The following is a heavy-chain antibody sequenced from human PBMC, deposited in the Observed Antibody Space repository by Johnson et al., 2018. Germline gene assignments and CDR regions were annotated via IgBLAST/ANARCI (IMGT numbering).Heavy chain of an antibody. D-gene: IGHD3-22*01. J-gene: IGHJ6*03. CDR1: GVSISSYY. CDR3: ARGPDSIELDYNYSYMDV. CDR2: FYNSETT. Sequence: QVQLQESGPGLVKPSETLSLTCTVSGVSISSYYWNWIRQPPGTGLEWIGYFYNSETTNCNPSLKSRVTTSVDTSKNQFPLKLTSVTAADTAVYYCARGPDSIELDYNYSYMDVWGKGTTVTVSS. V-gene: IGHV4-59*01.